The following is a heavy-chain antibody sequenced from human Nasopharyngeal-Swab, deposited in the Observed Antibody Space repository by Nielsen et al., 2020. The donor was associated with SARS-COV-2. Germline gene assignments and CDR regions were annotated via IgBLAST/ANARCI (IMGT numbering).Heavy chain of an antibody. CDR1: GGTFSSYA. V-gene: IGHV1-69*13. CDR2: IIPIFGTA. D-gene: IGHD2-15*01. J-gene: IGHJ3*02. CDR3: ARGLGWRGAFDI. Sequence: SVKVSCKASGGTFSSYAISWVRQAPGQGLEWMGGIIPIFGTANYAQKFQGRVTITADESTSTAYMELSSLRSEDTALYYCARGLGWRGAFDIWGQGTMVTVSS.